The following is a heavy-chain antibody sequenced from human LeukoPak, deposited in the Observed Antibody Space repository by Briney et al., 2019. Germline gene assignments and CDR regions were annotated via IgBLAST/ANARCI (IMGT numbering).Heavy chain of an antibody. Sequence: GGSLRLSCAASGFTFSDYYMSWIRQAPGKGLEWVSYISSSGSTIYYADSVKGRFTTSRDNAKNSLYLQVNSLRAEDTAVYYCARVVAGIQLGYYYYMDVWGKGTTVTISS. J-gene: IGHJ6*03. CDR2: ISSSGSTI. CDR1: GFTFSDYY. V-gene: IGHV3-11*01. CDR3: ARVVAGIQLGYYYYMDV. D-gene: IGHD5-18*01.